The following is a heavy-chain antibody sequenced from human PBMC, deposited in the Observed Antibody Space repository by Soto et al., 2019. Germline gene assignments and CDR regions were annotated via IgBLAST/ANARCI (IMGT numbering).Heavy chain of an antibody. D-gene: IGHD3-10*01. CDR1: GFTFSSYS. J-gene: IGHJ6*02. CDR3: ARDSSTKIRYYYYGMDV. CDR2: ISSSSSYI. Sequence: VGSLRLSCAASGFTFSSYSMNWVRQAPGKGLEWVSSISSSSSYIYYADSVKGRFTISRDNAKNSLYLQMNSLRAEDTAVYYCARDSSTKIRYYYYGMDVWGQGTTVTVSS. V-gene: IGHV3-21*01.